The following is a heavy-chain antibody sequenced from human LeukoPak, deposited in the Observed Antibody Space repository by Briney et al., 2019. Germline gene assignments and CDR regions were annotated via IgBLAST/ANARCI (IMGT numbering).Heavy chain of an antibody. V-gene: IGHV3-30*02. CDR3: AKEQDTAMAIDY. Sequence: PGGSLRLSCAASGFTFSSCGMHWVRQAPGKGLEWVAFIRYDGSNKYYADSVKGRFTISRDNSKNTLYLQMNSLRAEDTAVYYCAKEQDTAMAIDYWGQGTLVTVSS. CDR1: GFTFSSCG. D-gene: IGHD5-18*01. J-gene: IGHJ4*02. CDR2: IRYDGSNK.